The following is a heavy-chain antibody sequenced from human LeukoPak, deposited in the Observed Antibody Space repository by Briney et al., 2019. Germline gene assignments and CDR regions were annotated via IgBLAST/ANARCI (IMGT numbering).Heavy chain of an antibody. J-gene: IGHJ4*02. CDR3: ARDRGSSFDY. CDR2: ISTSSSYI. D-gene: IGHD3-10*01. CDR1: GFIFSTYT. Sequence: GSLRLSCAASGFIFSTYTMIWVRQAPGKGLEWVSFISTSSSYIYYADSVKGRFTISRDNAKNSLYLQIYSLRAEDTAVYYCARDRGSSFDYWGQGTLVTVSS. V-gene: IGHV3-21*01.